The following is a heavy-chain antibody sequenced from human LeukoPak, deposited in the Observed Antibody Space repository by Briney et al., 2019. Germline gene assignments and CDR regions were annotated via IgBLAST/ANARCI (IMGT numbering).Heavy chain of an antibody. CDR2: IYPDDSDT. J-gene: IGHJ4*02. CDR1: GYRFTTYW. D-gene: IGHD5-18*01. Sequence: GESLKISCKGSGYRFTTYWIGWVRQMPGKGLEWMGIIYPDDSDTRYSPSFQGQVTISADKSISTAYLQWSSLKASDTAMYYCARHLGGEIQLYYFDYWGQGTLVTVSS. CDR3: ARHLGGEIQLYYFDY. V-gene: IGHV5-51*01.